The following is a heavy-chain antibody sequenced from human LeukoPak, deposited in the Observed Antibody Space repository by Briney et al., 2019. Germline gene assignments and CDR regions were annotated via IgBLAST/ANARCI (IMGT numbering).Heavy chain of an antibody. CDR1: RFTFSSYW. V-gene: IGHV3-74*01. J-gene: IGHJ2*01. CDR2: INSDGSGT. D-gene: IGHD4-23*01. Sequence: GGSLRLSCAASRFTFSSYWMHWVRQAPGKGLVWVSRINSDGSGTTYADSVKGRFTISRGNAKNTLYLQMNSLRVEDTAVYYCARDRAYGGSPRYFDLWGRGTLVTVSS. CDR3: ARDRAYGGSPRYFDL.